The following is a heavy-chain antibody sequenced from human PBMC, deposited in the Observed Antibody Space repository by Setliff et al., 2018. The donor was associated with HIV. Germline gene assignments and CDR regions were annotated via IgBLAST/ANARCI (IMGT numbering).Heavy chain of an antibody. CDR1: GYTLTELT. D-gene: IGHD6-19*01. Sequence: ASVKVSCKVSGYTLTELTMDWVRQAPGKGLEWMGRFDPEDGDTLYAQRFQGRVTMTEDSSTDTAYMELGSLTSDATAVYYCATAKEHWLTEGGFDFWGQGTLVTVSS. CDR2: FDPEDGDT. V-gene: IGHV1-24*01. J-gene: IGHJ4*02. CDR3: ATAKEHWLTEGGFDF.